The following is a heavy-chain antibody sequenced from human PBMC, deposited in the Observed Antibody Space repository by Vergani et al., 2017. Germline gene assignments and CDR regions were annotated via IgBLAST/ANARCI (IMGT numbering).Heavy chain of an antibody. CDR2: IYWNDDQ. J-gene: IGHJ6*03. V-gene: IGHV2-5*04. CDR1: GFSLNTRGVS. Sequence: QITLKESGPTLVKPTQTLTLTCTFSGFSLNTRGVSVAWIRQPPGKALDWLALIYWNDDQHYSPSLNNRVTITKDTSKNQGVLTMTNMDYVDTGTYYCVYRKTECGTTGCFYPFYYYYYMGVWGKGTTVTVSS. CDR3: VYRKTECGTTGCFYPFYYYYYMGV. D-gene: IGHD1-7*01.